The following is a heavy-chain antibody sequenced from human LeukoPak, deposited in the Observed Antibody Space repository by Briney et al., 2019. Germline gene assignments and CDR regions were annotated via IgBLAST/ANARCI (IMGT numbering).Heavy chain of an antibody. D-gene: IGHD3-22*01. CDR1: GFTFNSYS. V-gene: IGHV3-21*01. CDR3: AKNYYESSGLFDY. J-gene: IGHJ4*02. CDR2: ISSSSSYI. Sequence: GGSLRLSCAASGFTFNSYSMNWVRQAPGKGLEWVSSISSSSSYIYYADSVKGRFTISRDNAKNSLHLQMNSLRAEDTAVYYCAKNYYESSGLFDYWGQGTLVIVSS.